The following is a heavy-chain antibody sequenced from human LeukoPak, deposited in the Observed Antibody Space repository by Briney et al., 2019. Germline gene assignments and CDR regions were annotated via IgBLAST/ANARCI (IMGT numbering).Heavy chain of an antibody. J-gene: IGHJ6*02. CDR1: GFTVSSNY. CDR2: INHSGST. CDR3: ARGLVYYYYYGMDV. V-gene: IGHV4-34*01. Sequence: PGGSLRLSCAASGFTVSSNYMNWIRQPPGKGLEWIGEINHSGSTNYNPSLKSRVTISVDTSKNQFSLKLSSVTAADTAVYYCARGLVYYYYYGMDVWGQGTTVTVSS. D-gene: IGHD6-6*01.